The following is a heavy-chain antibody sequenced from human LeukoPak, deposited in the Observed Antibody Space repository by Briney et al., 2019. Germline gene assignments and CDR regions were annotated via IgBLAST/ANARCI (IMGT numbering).Heavy chain of an antibody. V-gene: IGHV3-30*04. D-gene: IGHD3-22*01. CDR1: GFTFSNYA. Sequence: GGSLRLSCAASGFTFSNYAMHWVRQAPGKGLEWVAVISYDGSDKTYADSVKGRFTISRDNSKNTLYLQMNSLRAEDTAVYYCAREDDYYYDSSGSYFDYWGQGTLVTVSS. CDR3: AREDDYYYDSSGSYFDY. CDR2: ISYDGSDK. J-gene: IGHJ4*02.